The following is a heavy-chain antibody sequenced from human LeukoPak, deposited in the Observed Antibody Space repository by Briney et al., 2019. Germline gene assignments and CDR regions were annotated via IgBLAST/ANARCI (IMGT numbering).Heavy chain of an antibody. J-gene: IGHJ4*02. Sequence: GGSLRLSCAASGFTFNSYVMNWVRQAPGKGLEWVSGIIGSGRSTYYADSVKGRFSISRDNSKNTVYLQMNSLRAEDTAVYYCAKVPPGYCSSTSCFGYYFDYWGQGTLVTVSS. CDR1: GFTFNSYV. D-gene: IGHD2-2*01. V-gene: IGHV3-23*01. CDR2: IIGSGRST. CDR3: AKVPPGYCSSTSCFGYYFDY.